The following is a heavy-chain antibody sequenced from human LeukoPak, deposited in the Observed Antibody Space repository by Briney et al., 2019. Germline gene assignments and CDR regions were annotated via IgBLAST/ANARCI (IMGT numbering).Heavy chain of an antibody. D-gene: IGHD6-6*01. Sequence: GGSLRLSCTASGFSFSGHWMHWARQLPGKGLVWVSRISPTGSTTSYADSVKGRFTVSRDNAKNTLYLQVNSLRAEDTAVYYCARGPNSNWSGLYFWGQGTPLTVSS. CDR3: ARGPNSNWSGLYF. CDR2: ISPTGSTT. CDR1: GFSFSGHW. J-gene: IGHJ4*02. V-gene: IGHV3-74*01.